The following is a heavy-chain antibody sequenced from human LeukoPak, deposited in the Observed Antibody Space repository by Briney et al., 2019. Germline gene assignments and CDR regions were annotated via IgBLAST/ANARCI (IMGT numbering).Heavy chain of an antibody. J-gene: IGHJ4*02. CDR3: AKQSPKYYYDSSGYYYPMYYFDY. V-gene: IGHV3-23*01. Sequence: PGGSLRPSCAASGFTFSSYAMSWVRQAPGKGLEWVSAIRCSGGDKYYADSVKGRFTISRDNSKNTLYLQMNSLRAEDTAVYYCAKQSPKYYYDSSGYYYPMYYFDYWGQGTLVTVSS. D-gene: IGHD3-22*01. CDR1: GFTFSSYA. CDR2: IRCSGGDK.